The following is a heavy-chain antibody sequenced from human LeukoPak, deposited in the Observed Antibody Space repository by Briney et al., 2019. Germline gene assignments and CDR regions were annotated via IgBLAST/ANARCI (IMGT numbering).Heavy chain of an antibody. V-gene: IGHV3-7*01. CDR3: ARDTDDSSGLSY. J-gene: IGHJ4*02. CDR1: GFTFSDYW. Sequence: PGGSLRLSCAASGFTFSDYWMTWVRQAPGKGLEWVANIKQDGSEKYYVDSVKGRFTISRDNAKNSLYLQMNSLRAEDTAVYYCARDTDDSSGLSYWGQGTLVTVSS. D-gene: IGHD3-22*01. CDR2: IKQDGSEK.